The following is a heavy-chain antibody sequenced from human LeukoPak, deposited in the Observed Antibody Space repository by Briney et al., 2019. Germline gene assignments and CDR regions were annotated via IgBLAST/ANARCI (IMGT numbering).Heavy chain of an antibody. CDR2: IYTSGST. D-gene: IGHD3-16*01. Sequence: PSETLSLTCTVSGGSISSYYWSWIRQPAGKGLEEIGRIYTSGSTNYNPSLKSRVTMSVDTSKHQFSLKLSSVTAADTAVYYCAREGLNPDDAFDIWGQGTMVTVSS. J-gene: IGHJ3*02. CDR3: AREGLNPDDAFDI. V-gene: IGHV4-4*07. CDR1: GGSISSYY.